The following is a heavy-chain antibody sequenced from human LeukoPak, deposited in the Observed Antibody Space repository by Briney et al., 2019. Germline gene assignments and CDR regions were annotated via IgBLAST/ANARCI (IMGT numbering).Heavy chain of an antibody. D-gene: IGHD3-10*01. CDR2: IDWDDEK. Sequence: SGPALVKPTQTLTLTCTFSGFSLTTSGGCVSWIRQPPGKALEWLARIDWDDEKYYRTSLKTRLTISKDTSKNQVVLTMTNMDPVDTAPYICARGMVRGVTLDFWGQGTLVSVSS. CDR1: GFSLTTSGGC. V-gene: IGHV2-70*11. J-gene: IGHJ4*02. CDR3: ARGMVRGVTLDF.